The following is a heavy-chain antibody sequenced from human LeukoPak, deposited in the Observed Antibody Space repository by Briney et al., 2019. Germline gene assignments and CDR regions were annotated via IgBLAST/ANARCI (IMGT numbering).Heavy chain of an antibody. Sequence: PSGTLSLTCTVSGGSISGSSYYWGWIRQPPGKGLEWIGYIYHSGTTYYNPSLQSRVTMSVDTSKNQFSLKLSSVTAVDTAVYYCARNSAGYSSGWYGYWGQGTLVTVSS. CDR1: GGSISGSSYY. D-gene: IGHD6-19*01. CDR3: ARNSAGYSSGWYGY. CDR2: IYHSGTT. V-gene: IGHV4-39*07. J-gene: IGHJ4*02.